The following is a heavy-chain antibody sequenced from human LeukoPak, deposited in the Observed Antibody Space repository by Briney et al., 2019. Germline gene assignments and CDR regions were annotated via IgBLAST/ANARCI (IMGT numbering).Heavy chain of an antibody. CDR1: GDSINSLDL. CDR3: AGLVGRYSSGLYYYYFDY. J-gene: IGHJ4*02. V-gene: IGHV4-4*02. Sequence: SETLSLTCTVSGDSINSLDLWSWVRQPPGEGLEWIGEMYLSGTTHSNPSVKSRVTISIDKSKNQFFLNLSSVTAADTAVYYCAGLVGRYSSGLYYYYFDYWGQGTLVTVSS. CDR2: MYLSGTT. D-gene: IGHD3-22*01.